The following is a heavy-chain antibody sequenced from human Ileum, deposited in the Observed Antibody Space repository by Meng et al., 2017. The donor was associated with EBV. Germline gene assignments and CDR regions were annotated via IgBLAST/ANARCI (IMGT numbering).Heavy chain of an antibody. J-gene: IGHJ4*02. D-gene: IGHD2-8*01. Sequence: VQLGDSVLGLVKSSGTLSLTCGVSGDSMTNNNGWTWVRQPPGKGLEWIGEIYHSGSTNYNPSLQSRATISVDMSKKQFSLKLRSVTAADTAVYYCARTGVGLAFDYWGLGTLVTVSS. V-gene: IGHV4-4*02. CDR1: GDSMTNNNG. CDR2: IYHSGST. CDR3: ARTGVGLAFDY.